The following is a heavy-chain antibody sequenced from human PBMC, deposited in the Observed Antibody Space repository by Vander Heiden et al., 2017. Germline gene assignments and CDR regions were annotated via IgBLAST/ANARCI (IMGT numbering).Heavy chain of an antibody. D-gene: IGHD3-10*01. CDR3: ARGGYYQHAHLGQH. J-gene: IGHJ1*01. Sequence: QVQLVQSGAEVKKPGASVKVSCKASGYTFTRYDINWVRPATGQGLEWMGWMNPNSGNTGYAQKFQGRVTMTRNTSISTAYMELSSLRSEDTAVYYCARGGYYQHAHLGQHWGQGTLVTVSS. CDR1: GYTFTRYD. V-gene: IGHV1-8*01. CDR2: MNPNSGNT.